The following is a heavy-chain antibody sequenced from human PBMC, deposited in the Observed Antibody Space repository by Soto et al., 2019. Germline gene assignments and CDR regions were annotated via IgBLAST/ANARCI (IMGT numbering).Heavy chain of an antibody. Sequence: SETLSLTCTVSGASISGYYWSWIRKSAGKGLEWIGRIYATGTTDYNPSLKSRVMMSVDTSKKQFSLRLRSVTAADTAVYYCVRDGTKTLRDWFDPWGQGTSVTVSS. D-gene: IGHD1-1*01. CDR2: IYATGTT. CDR1: GASISGYY. CDR3: VRDGTKTLRDWFDP. J-gene: IGHJ5*02. V-gene: IGHV4-4*07.